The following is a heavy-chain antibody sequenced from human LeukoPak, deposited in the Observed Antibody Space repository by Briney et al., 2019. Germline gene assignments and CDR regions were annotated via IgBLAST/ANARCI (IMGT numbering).Heavy chain of an antibody. CDR1: GGSFSGYY. Sequence: SETLSLTCAVYGGSFSGYYRSWIRQPPGKGLEWIGEINHSGSTNYNPSLKSRVTISVDTSKNQFSLKLSSVTAADTAVYYCASGGSRYFDWSYFDYWGQGTLVTVSS. J-gene: IGHJ4*02. CDR3: ASGGSRYFDWSYFDY. D-gene: IGHD3-9*01. V-gene: IGHV4-34*01. CDR2: INHSGST.